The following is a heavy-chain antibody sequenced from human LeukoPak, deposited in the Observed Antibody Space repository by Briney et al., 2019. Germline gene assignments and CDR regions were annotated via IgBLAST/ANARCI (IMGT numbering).Heavy chain of an antibody. J-gene: IGHJ4*02. CDR1: GGTFSSYA. CDR2: IIPIFGTA. V-gene: IGHV1-69*13. CDR3: ARDTRFGEPK. D-gene: IGHD3-10*01. Sequence: SVKVSCKASGGTFSSYANSWVRQAPGQGLEWMGGIIPIFGTANYAQKFQGRVTITADESTSTAYMELSSLRSEDTAVYYCARDTRFGEPKWGQGTLVTVSS.